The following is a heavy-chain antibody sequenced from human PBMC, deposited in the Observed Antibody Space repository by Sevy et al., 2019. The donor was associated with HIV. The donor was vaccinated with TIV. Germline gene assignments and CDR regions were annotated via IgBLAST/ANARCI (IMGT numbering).Heavy chain of an antibody. J-gene: IGHJ6*02. D-gene: IGHD1-1*01. CDR3: AKSSWNDEGLYYYGMDV. V-gene: IGHV3-30*18. CDR1: GFTFSSYG. CDR2: ISYDGSNK. Sequence: GGSLRLSCAASGFTFSSYGMHWVRQAPGKGLEWVAVISYDGSNKYYADSVKGRFTISRANSKNTLYLQMNSLRAEDTAVYYCAKSSWNDEGLYYYGMDVWGQGTTVTVSS.